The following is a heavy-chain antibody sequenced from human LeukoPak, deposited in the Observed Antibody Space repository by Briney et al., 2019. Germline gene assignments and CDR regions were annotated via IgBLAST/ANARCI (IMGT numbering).Heavy chain of an antibody. J-gene: IGHJ3*02. D-gene: IGHD3-10*01. Sequence: PGGSLRLSCVASGFTFHNFAMHWVRQAPGKGLEWVAVISNDERNKYYTDSVKGRFTISRDNAKNSLYLQMNSLRAEDTALYYCAKDPGSGSYYTPFQAFDIWGQGTMLTVSS. CDR2: ISNDERNK. CDR1: GFTFHNFA. CDR3: AKDPGSGSYYTPFQAFDI. V-gene: IGHV3-30*04.